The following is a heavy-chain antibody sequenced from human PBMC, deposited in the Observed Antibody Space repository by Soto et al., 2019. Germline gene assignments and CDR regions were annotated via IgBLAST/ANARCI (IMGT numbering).Heavy chain of an antibody. J-gene: IGHJ5*02. CDR2: IYHSGST. Sequence: PSETVSLTCAVSSCSISSSNWWSWVRQPPGKGLEWIGEIYHSGSTNYNPSLKSRVTISVDKSKNQFSLKLSSVTAADTAVYYCARAVRGSNYYGSGSYYKAPALFDPWGQGTLVTVSS. V-gene: IGHV4-4*02. CDR3: ARAVRGSNYYGSGSYYKAPALFDP. D-gene: IGHD3-10*01. CDR1: SCSISSSNW.